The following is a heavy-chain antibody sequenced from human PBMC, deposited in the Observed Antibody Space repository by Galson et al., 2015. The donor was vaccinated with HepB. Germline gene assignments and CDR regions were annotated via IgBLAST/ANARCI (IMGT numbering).Heavy chain of an antibody. D-gene: IGHD3-16*02. CDR2: IKSKTDGGTT. CDR3: TTDSPMITFGGVIEYFDY. CDR1: GFTFSNAW. Sequence: SLRLSCAASGFTFSNAWMSWVRQAPGKGLEWVGRIKSKTDGGTTDYAAPVKGRFTISRDDSKNTLYLQMNSLKTEDTAVYYCTTDSPMITFGGVIEYFDYWGQGTLVTVSS. V-gene: IGHV3-15*01. J-gene: IGHJ4*02.